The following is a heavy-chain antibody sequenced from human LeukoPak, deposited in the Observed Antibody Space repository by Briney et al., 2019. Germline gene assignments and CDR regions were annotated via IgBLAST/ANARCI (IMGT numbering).Heavy chain of an antibody. V-gene: IGHV4-4*07. CDR2: LYTSEYT. CDR3: ARGQQVAQVDHYSYYMDV. J-gene: IGHJ6*03. D-gene: IGHD1-1*01. Sequence: SETLSLTCTVSGGSICTYYWSWIRQPAGEGLEWLGRLYTSEYTNYNSSLQSRVTISVDKSKIQFSLRLTSVTAADTAVYFCARGQQVAQVDHYSYYMDVWGKGTTVIVS. CDR1: GGSICTYY.